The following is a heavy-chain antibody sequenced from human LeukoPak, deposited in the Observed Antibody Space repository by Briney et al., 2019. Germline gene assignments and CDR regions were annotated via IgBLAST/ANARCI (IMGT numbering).Heavy chain of an antibody. V-gene: IGHV4-59*08. CDR1: GGSFSSYY. Sequence: PSETLSLTCTVSGGSFSSYYWNWIRQPPGKGLEWIGYIYYSGSTNYNPSLKSRVTISVDTSKNQFSLKLSSVTAADTAVYYCARGEDYGDSLYFDYWGQGTLVTVSS. CDR3: ARGEDYGDSLYFDY. D-gene: IGHD4-17*01. J-gene: IGHJ4*02. CDR2: IYYSGST.